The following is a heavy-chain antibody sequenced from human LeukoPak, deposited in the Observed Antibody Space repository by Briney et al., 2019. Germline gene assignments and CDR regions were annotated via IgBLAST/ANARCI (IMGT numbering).Heavy chain of an antibody. D-gene: IGHD2-15*01. CDR2: IYNSGST. V-gene: IGHV4-59*11. Sequence: SETLSLTCTVSGCSISSHYWSWIRQPPGKGLEWIGYIYNSGSTNYNPSLKSRVTISIDTSKNQFSLKLSSVTAADTAVYYCARAPLGYCSGGRCSGVKFDYWGQGTLVTVSS. CDR1: GCSISSHY. J-gene: IGHJ4*02. CDR3: ARAPLGYCSGGRCSGVKFDY.